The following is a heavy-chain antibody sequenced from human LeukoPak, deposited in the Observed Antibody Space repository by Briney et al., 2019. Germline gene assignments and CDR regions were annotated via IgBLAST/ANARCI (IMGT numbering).Heavy chain of an antibody. D-gene: IGHD2-21*02. V-gene: IGHV1-2*02. CDR2: INPNRGGT. CDR1: GYTFTDYY. CDR3: ARDKGVLLTDAFDI. J-gene: IGHJ3*02. Sequence: ASVKVSCKASGYTFTDYYMHWVRQAPGQGLEWMGWINPNRGGTNYAQKFQGRVTMTRDTSISTAYMELSRLRSDDTAVYYCARDKGVLLTDAFDIWGQGTMVTVSS.